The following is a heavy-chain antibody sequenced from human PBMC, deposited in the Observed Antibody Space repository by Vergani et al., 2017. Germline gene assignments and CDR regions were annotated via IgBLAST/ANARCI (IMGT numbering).Heavy chain of an antibody. V-gene: IGHV5-51*01. Sequence: EVQLVQSGAEVKKSGESLKISCKGSGYSFTSYWIGWVRQMPGKGLEWMGIIYPGDSDSRYSPSFQGQVTISADKSISTAYLQWSSLRASDTAMYYCARQNYYGSGYYGMDVWGQGTTVTGSS. J-gene: IGHJ6*02. D-gene: IGHD3-10*01. CDR1: GYSFTSYW. CDR2: IYPGDSDS. CDR3: ARQNYYGSGYYGMDV.